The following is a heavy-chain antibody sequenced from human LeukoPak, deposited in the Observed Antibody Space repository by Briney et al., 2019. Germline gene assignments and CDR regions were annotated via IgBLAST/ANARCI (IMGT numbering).Heavy chain of an antibody. Sequence: GGSLRLSCAASGFTFSSYAMHWVRQAPGKGLEWVAVISYDGSNKYYADSVKGRFTISRDNSKNTLYLQMNSLRAEDTAVYYCARDPVLRYFDWSHAFDIWGQGTMVTVSS. CDR2: ISYDGSNK. V-gene: IGHV3-30-3*01. D-gene: IGHD3-9*01. CDR3: ARDPVLRYFDWSHAFDI. J-gene: IGHJ3*02. CDR1: GFTFSSYA.